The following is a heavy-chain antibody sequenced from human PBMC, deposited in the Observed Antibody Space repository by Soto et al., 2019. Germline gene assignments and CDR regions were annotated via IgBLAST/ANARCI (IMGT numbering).Heavy chain of an antibody. J-gene: IGHJ4*02. V-gene: IGHV4-30-2*01. Sequence: QLQLQESGSGLLKPSQTLSLTCAMSGGSISSGGYSWSWIRQPPGKGLEWMGYIYHSGRTYYNPSLQSRGTMSVHRTKSQWSLTLSSVTAAYTAVYYCATNCFGGSGRESSTVDDWGQGTLDTISS. CDR3: ATNCFGGSGRESSTVDD. D-gene: IGHD2-15*01. CDR1: GGSISSGGYS. CDR2: IYHSGRT.